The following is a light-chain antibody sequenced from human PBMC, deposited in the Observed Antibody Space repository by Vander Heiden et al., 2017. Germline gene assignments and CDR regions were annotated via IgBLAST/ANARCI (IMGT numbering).Light chain of an antibody. CDR2: AAS. Sequence: DIQMTQSPSSLSASVGDRVTITCRASKSISSYLNWYQQKPGKAPKLLIYAASSLQSGVPSRFSGSGSGTDFTLTISSLQPEDFATYYCQQSYSTHLFGGGTKVEIK. CDR3: QQSYSTHL. CDR1: KSISSY. J-gene: IGKJ4*01. V-gene: IGKV1-39*01.